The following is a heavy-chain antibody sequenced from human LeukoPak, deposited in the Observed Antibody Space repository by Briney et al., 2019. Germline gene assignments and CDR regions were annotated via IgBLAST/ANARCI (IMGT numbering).Heavy chain of an antibody. CDR2: ISSDASIT. CDR1: GFTFSTYW. D-gene: IGHD2-15*01. V-gene: IGHV3-74*01. J-gene: IGHJ4*02. CDR3: ATSARTYIGSSLDY. Sequence: GGSLRLSCAASGFTFSTYWMHWVRQDPGKGLVWVSRISSDASITSYADPVKGRFTISRDNVKNTLYLQMNSLRAEDTALYYCATSARTYIGSSLDYWGQGTLVTVSS.